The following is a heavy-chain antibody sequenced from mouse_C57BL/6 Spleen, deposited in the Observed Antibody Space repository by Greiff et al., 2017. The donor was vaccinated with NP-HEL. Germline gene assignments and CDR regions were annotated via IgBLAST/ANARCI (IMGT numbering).Heavy chain of an antibody. CDR2: IWSGGST. D-gene: IGHD2-2*01. CDR1: GFSLTSYG. Sequence: VQLQQSGPGLVQPSQSLSITCTVSGFSLTSYGVHWVRQSPGKGLEWLGVIWSGGSTDYNAAFISRLSISKDNSKSQVFFKMNSLQADDTAIYYCARGSTMVTAGFDYWGQGTTLTVSS. V-gene: IGHV2-2*01. J-gene: IGHJ2*01. CDR3: ARGSTMVTAGFDY.